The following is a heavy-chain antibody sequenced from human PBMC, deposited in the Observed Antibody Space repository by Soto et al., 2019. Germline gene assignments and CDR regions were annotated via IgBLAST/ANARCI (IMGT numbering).Heavy chain of an antibody. Sequence: SETLSLTCTVSGGSVSSGSYYWSWIRQPPGKGLEWIGYIYYSGSTNYNPSLKSRVTISVDTSKNQFSLKLSSVTAADTAVYYCARDLRDYYGSGSYLGYYYGMDVWGQGTTVTVSS. CDR2: IYYSGST. CDR1: GGSVSSGSYY. V-gene: IGHV4-61*01. CDR3: ARDLRDYYGSGSYLGYYYGMDV. D-gene: IGHD3-10*01. J-gene: IGHJ6*02.